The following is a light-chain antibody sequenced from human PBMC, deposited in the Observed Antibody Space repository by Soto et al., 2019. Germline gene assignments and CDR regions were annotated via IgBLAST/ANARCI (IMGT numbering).Light chain of an antibody. Sequence: AIRWTKSQSSLSAYVGDRVTITCRASQDIRGSLAWYQQKPGKPTNLMICDVSRLQSSVPSRLSGSGSGTDFTLSSSSLQPEDFATYYCQQVNTFPITFGHETRLEI. CDR1: QDIRGS. CDR3: QQVNTFPIT. V-gene: IGKV1-13*02. CDR2: DVS. J-gene: IGKJ5*01.